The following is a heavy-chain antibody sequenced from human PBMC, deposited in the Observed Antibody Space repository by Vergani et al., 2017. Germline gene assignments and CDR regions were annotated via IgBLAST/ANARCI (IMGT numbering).Heavy chain of an antibody. V-gene: IGHV7-4-1*02. CDR2: INTNTGNP. J-gene: IGHJ4*02. D-gene: IGHD3-9*01. Sequence: QVQLVQSGSELKKPGASVKVSCEASGYTFTDYAMNWVRQAPGQGLEWMGWINTNTGNPTYAQGFTGRFVFSLDTSVSTAYLQINSLKAEDTAVYYCARDYVSDPDWLCDYWCQGTLVIISS. CDR1: GYTFTDYA. CDR3: ARDYVSDPDWLCDY.